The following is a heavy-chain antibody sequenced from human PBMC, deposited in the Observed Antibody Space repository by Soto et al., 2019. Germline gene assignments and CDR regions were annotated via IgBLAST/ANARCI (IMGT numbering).Heavy chain of an antibody. Sequence: EVYLVESGGGVVRPGGSLRLSCAASGFGFDEYGMSWVRQGPGKGLEWVSGINRHGDSTGYADSVKGRFTISRDNANNSLYLQMYGLRAEDTAFYYCARDHRWGYEYGDYGDSWGQGTLVTVSS. J-gene: IGHJ4*02. CDR2: INRHGDST. V-gene: IGHV3-20*04. D-gene: IGHD4-17*01. CDR3: ARDHRWGYEYGDYGDS. CDR1: GFGFDEYG.